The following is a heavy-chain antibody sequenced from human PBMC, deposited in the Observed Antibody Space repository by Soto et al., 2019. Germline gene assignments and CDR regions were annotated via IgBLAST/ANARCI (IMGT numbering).Heavy chain of an antibody. Sequence: SETLSLTCAVYGGSFSGYYWSWIRQPPGKGLEWVGEINHSGSTNYNPSLKGRVTISVDTSKNQFSLKLSSVTAADTAVYYCARDYPVGYYYYGMDVWGQGTTVTVSS. CDR3: ARDYPVGYYYYGMDV. CDR2: INHSGST. J-gene: IGHJ6*02. V-gene: IGHV4-34*01. D-gene: IGHD3-10*01. CDR1: GGSFSGYY.